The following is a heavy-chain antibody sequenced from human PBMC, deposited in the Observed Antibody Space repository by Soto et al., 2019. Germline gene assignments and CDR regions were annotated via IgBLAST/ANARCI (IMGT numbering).Heavy chain of an antibody. Sequence: EVQLLESGGGLVQPGGSLSLSCEASGFTFSNYALIWSRQAPGKGREWVSGISGSSGTTYYADSVKGRFTISRDNSKNTLFLQMNSLRAEDTAVYYCAKDSYGSGIHFYYYYYMDVWGKGTTVTVSS. D-gene: IGHD3-10*01. CDR1: GFTFSNYA. CDR3: AKDSYGSGIHFYYYYYMDV. V-gene: IGHV3-23*01. CDR2: ISGSSGTT. J-gene: IGHJ6*03.